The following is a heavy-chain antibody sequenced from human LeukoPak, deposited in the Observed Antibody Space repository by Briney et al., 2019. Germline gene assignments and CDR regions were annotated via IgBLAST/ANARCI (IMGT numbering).Heavy chain of an antibody. Sequence: PLGSLRLSCAASGCTFSSYAMCWVRQAPGERMEWVSSITTSGGSTYYADSVKGRFTISRDNAKNTLYLQMNSLRAEDTAVYYCAKDHYVSGRYDAFDIWGQGTMVTVSS. CDR1: GCTFSSYA. D-gene: IGHD3-10*01. V-gene: IGHV3-23*01. CDR3: AKDHYVSGRYDAFDI. CDR2: ITTSGGST. J-gene: IGHJ3*02.